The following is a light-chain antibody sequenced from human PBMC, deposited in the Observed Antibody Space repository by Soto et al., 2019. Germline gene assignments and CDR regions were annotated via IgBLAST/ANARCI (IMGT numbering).Light chain of an antibody. CDR2: DAS. Sequence: EIVLTQSPATLALAPGERATLSCRASQSISTYLAWYQQRPGQAPRLVINDASNRAPGISAMFSGSGSGTDFTITISSLXAEDFAVYYCQQRVDWPRTFGQGTRVEVK. CDR1: QSISTY. CDR3: QQRVDWPRT. V-gene: IGKV3-11*01. J-gene: IGKJ1*01.